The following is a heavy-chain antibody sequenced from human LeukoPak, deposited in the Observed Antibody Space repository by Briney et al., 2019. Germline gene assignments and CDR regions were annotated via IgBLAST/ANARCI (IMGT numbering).Heavy chain of an antibody. Sequence: PSETLSLTCAVSGGTFRGYYWSWIRQPPGKGLAWIGEIDHTGSTNYNPSLESRVTLSVDTSKNQVSLKLSSVTAADTAVYYCARDRRGGYYGSGSYYGNWFDPWGQGTLVTVSS. J-gene: IGHJ5*02. V-gene: IGHV4-34*01. CDR2: IDHTGST. D-gene: IGHD3-10*01. CDR1: GGTFRGYY. CDR3: ARDRRGGYYGSGSYYGNWFDP.